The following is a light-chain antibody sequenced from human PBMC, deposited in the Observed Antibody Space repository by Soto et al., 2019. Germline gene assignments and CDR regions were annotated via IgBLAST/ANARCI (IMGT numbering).Light chain of an antibody. CDR2: GAS. CDR1: QSVSSSY. Sequence: EIVLTQSPGTLSLSPGERATLSCRASQSVSSSYLAWYQQKPGQAPRLLIYGASSRATGIPDRFSGSGSGTDFTLTISRLEPEDFAVYYCQQYGSSPAFFGQGTKLEIK. V-gene: IGKV3-20*01. J-gene: IGKJ2*01. CDR3: QQYGSSPAF.